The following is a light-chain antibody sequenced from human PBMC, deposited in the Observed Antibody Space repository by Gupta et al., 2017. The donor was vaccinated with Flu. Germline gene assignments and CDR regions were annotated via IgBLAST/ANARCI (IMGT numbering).Light chain of an antibody. V-gene: IGLV3-21*02. CDR2: ADS. CDR3: QVWDSSSDQVV. CDR1: NIGSKS. J-gene: IGLJ2*01. Sequence: GENNIGSKSVRWYQQRPGQAPVLVVYADSGRPSGIPERFSGSNSGNTATLTISRVEAGDEADYYCQVWDSSSDQVVLGGGTKLTVL.